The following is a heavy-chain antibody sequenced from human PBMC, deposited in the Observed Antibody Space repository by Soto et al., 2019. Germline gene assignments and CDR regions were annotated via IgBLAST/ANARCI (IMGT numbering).Heavy chain of an antibody. CDR1: GFTFDDYV. CDR3: AKASSRSYYNRGYYFDY. CDR2: ISWNSGSI. Sequence: EVQLVESGGGLVQPGRSLRLSCAASGFTFDDYVMHWVRQAPGQGLEWVSGISWNSGSIGYADSVKGRFTISRDNAKNSLYLQMNSLRAEDTALYYCAKASSRSYYNRGYYFDYWGQGTLVTVSP. D-gene: IGHD3-10*01. V-gene: IGHV3-9*01. J-gene: IGHJ4*02.